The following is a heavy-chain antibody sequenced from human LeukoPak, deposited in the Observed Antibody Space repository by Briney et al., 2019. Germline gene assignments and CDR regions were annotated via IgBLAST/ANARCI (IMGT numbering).Heavy chain of an antibody. J-gene: IGHJ4*02. Sequence: GSLRLSCAASGFTFGTHAMTWVRQAPGKGLEWVSGMSGRGDTSYYADSVKGRFTISRDNSKNTLFLQMNSLRAEDTAVYYCAKLAGIRGWFVYYFDYWGQGTLVTVS. CDR2: MSGRGDTS. V-gene: IGHV3-23*01. CDR3: AKLAGIRGWFVYYFDY. D-gene: IGHD6-19*01. CDR1: GFTFGTHA.